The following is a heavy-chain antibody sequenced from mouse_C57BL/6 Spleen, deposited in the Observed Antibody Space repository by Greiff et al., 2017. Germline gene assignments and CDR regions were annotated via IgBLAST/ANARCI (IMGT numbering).Heavy chain of an antibody. D-gene: IGHD1-1*01. CDR2: ISSGGSYT. CDR1: GFTFSSYG. CDR3: ARQGDYGSRDWYFDV. J-gene: IGHJ1*03. Sequence: EVKVVESGGDLVKPGGSLKLSCAAPGFTFSSYGMSWVRQTPDKRLAWVATISSGGSYTYYPDSVKGRFTISRDNAKNTLYLQMSSLKSEDTAMYYCARQGDYGSRDWYFDVWGTGTTVTVSS. V-gene: IGHV5-6*01.